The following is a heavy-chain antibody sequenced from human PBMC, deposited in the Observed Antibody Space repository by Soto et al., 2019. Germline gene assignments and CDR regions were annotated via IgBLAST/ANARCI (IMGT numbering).Heavy chain of an antibody. CDR3: ARVTTRYRRTSWHYVI. CDR2: IYRTGNT. CDR1: GGSITIGAYY. V-gene: IGHV4-31*03. D-gene: IGHD2-2*01. J-gene: IGHJ2*01. Sequence: QVQLQESSPGLVKPSQNLSLTCSVSGGSITIGAYYWSWIRHHPAKGLEWIGYIYRTGNTYYNPSLQSRDFISVDTSKTQFSLNLYSVTASHTAVYYCARVTTRYRRTSWHYVILGRGTLVAVSS.